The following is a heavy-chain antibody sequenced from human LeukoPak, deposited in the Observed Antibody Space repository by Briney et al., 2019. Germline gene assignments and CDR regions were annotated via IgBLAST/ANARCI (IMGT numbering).Heavy chain of an antibody. Sequence: SVKVSCKASGGTFSSYAISWVRQAPGQGLEWMGRIIPIFGTANYAQKFQGRVTITTDESTSTAYMELSSVRSEDTAVYYCAREDYDFWSGYSVNWFDPWGQGTLVTVSS. CDR2: IIPIFGTA. D-gene: IGHD3-3*01. CDR3: AREDYDFWSGYSVNWFDP. J-gene: IGHJ5*02. V-gene: IGHV1-69*05. CDR1: GGTFSSYA.